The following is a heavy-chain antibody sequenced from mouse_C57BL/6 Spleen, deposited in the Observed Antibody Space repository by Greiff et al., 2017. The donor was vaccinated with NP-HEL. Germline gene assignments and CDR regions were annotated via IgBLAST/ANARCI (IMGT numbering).Heavy chain of an antibody. D-gene: IGHD2-4*01. CDR1: GYTFTNYW. J-gene: IGHJ3*01. CDR3: ARDYDGAWFAY. CDR2: IYPGGGYT. Sequence: QVQLKQSGAELVRPGTSVKMSCKASGYTFTNYWIGWAKQRPGHGLEWIGDIYPGGGYTNYNEKFKGKATLTADKSSSTAYMQFSSLTSEDSAIYYCARDYDGAWFAYWGQGTLVTVSA. V-gene: IGHV1-63*01.